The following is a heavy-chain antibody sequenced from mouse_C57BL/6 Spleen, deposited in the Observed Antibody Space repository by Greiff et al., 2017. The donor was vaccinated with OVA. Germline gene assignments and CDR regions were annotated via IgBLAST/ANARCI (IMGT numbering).Heavy chain of an antibody. D-gene: IGHD4-1*02. J-gene: IGHJ4*01. CDR1: GFTFSDYY. V-gene: IGHV5-16*01. CDR3: ARANWDYAMDY. CDR2: INYDGSST. Sequence: EVMLVESEGGLVQPGSSMKLSCTASGFTFSDYYMAWVRQVPEKGLEWVANINYDGSSTYYLDSLKSRFIISRDNAKNILYLQMSSLKSEDTATYYCARANWDYAMDYWGQGTSVTVSS.